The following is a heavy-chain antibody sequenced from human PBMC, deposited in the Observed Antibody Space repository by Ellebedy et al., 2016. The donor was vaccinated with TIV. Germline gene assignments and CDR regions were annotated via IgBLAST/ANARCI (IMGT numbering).Heavy chain of an antibody. Sequence: GESLKISXVASGLPFDTFWMNWVRQAPGKGLEWVANIRKDGSEKYYVDSVKGRFAISRDNAKNSVYLQMNSLKTEDTAVYYCTTGGIAYGMDVWGQGTTVTVSS. D-gene: IGHD6-13*01. CDR1: GLPFDTFW. CDR3: TTGGIAYGMDV. J-gene: IGHJ6*02. CDR2: IRKDGSEK. V-gene: IGHV3-7*03.